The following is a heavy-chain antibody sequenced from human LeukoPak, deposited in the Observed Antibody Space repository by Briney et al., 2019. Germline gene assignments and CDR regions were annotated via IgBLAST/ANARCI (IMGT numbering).Heavy chain of an antibody. CDR2: ISSSSSTI. D-gene: IGHD5-18*01. J-gene: IGHJ4*02. V-gene: IGHV3-48*01. CDR3: ARDFRQLGNDY. Sequence: GSLRLSCAASGFTFSSHSMNWVRQAPGKGLEWVSYISSSSSTIYYADSVKGRFTISRDNSKNTLYLQMNSLRAEDTAVYYCARDFRQLGNDYWGQGTLVTVSS. CDR1: GFTFSSHS.